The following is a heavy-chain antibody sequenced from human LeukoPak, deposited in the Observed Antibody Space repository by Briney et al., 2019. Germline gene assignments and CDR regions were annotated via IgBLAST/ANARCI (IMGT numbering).Heavy chain of an antibody. Sequence: ASVTVSCKASGYTFTGYYMHWVRQAPGQGLEWMGWINPNSGGTNYAQNFQDRVTMTRDTSIGTAYMELSRLRSDDTAVHYCARSRLTFGSYSDYWGQGTLVTVSS. CDR3: ARSRLTFGSYSDY. CDR2: INPNSGGT. CDR1: GYTFTGYY. D-gene: IGHD1-26*01. V-gene: IGHV1-2*02. J-gene: IGHJ4*02.